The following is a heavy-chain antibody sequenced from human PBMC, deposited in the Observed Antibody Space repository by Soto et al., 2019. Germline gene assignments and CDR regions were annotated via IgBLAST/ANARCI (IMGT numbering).Heavy chain of an antibody. V-gene: IGHV3-23*01. CDR1: GFTFSTYA. Sequence: GGSLRLSCAASGFTFSTYALSWVRQAPGKGLEWVSVISGSAAAIYYADSVKGRFTISRDNSKNTLYLQMNSLRAEDTAIYYCAKDSRRFDYWGQGTLVTVSS. D-gene: IGHD2-2*01. CDR2: ISGSAAAI. CDR3: AKDSRRFDY. J-gene: IGHJ4*02.